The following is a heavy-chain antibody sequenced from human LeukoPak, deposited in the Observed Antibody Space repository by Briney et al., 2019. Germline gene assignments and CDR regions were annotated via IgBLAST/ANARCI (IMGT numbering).Heavy chain of an antibody. J-gene: IGHJ5*02. D-gene: IGHD5-24*01. CDR1: VGSISSHY. CDR3: ARSTSSWRPARWLQSDKTNWFDP. V-gene: IGHV4-59*11. CDR2: IYYRGST. Sequence: PSETLSLTCTVSVGSISSHYWSWIRQPPGKGLEWMGYIYYRGSTNYNPSLKSRVTISVDTSKNQFSLKLSSVTAADPAVYYCARSTSSWRPARWLQSDKTNWFDPWGQGTLVTVSS.